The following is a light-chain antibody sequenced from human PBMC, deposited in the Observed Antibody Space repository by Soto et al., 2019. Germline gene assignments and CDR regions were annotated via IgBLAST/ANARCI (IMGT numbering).Light chain of an antibody. CDR3: SSFTRSSTYV. CDR2: EVN. CDR1: SSDVGAYNF. Sequence: QSALTQPASVSGSPGQSITISCTGTSSDVGAYNFVSWYQQYPGKAPKVMIYEVNNRPSGVSNRFSGSKSGNTASLTISGLQAEDEADYNCSSFTRSSTYVFGSGTKLTVL. J-gene: IGLJ1*01. V-gene: IGLV2-14*01.